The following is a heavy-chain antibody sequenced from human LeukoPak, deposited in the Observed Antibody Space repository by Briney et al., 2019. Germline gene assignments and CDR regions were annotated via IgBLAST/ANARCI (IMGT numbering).Heavy chain of an antibody. CDR1: GYTFTSYY. CDR3: ARDYYDSTAYYPYWYFDL. D-gene: IGHD3-22*01. J-gene: IGHJ2*01. V-gene: IGHV1-46*01. CDR2: INPSGGST. Sequence: ASVKVSCKASGYTFTSYYMHWVGQAPGQGLEGMGIINPSGGSTSYAQKFQGRVTMTRDTSTSTIYMELSSLRSEHTEVYYCARDYYDSTAYYPYWYFDLSGRGPLVTVSS.